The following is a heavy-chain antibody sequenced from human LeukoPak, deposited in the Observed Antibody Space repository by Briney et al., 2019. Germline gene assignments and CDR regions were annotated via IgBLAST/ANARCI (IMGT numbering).Heavy chain of an antibody. V-gene: IGHV4-59*01. CDR2: IYYSGST. D-gene: IGHD1-26*01. CDR1: GGSISSYY. J-gene: IGHJ4*02. CDR3: ARVNFSYAVPIFDY. Sequence: SETLSLTCTVSGGSISSYYWSWIRQPPGKGLEWIGYIYYSGSTNYNPSLKSRVTISVDTSKNQFSLKLSSVTAADTAVYYCARVNFSYAVPIFDYWGQGTLVTVSS.